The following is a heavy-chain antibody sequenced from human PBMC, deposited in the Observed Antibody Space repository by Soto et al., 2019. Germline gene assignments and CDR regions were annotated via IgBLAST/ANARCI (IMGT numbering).Heavy chain of an antibody. J-gene: IGHJ4*02. CDR1: GFTFSNYA. CDR3: ARGPSYSDSYFDH. Sequence: SLRLSCAASGFTFSNYAMHWVRQAPGKGLQWLAVISYDGNNKYYADSVEGRFTISRDNSKNTVYLQMNSLRLEDTAVYYCARGPSYSDSYFDHWGQGALVTVSS. CDR2: ISYDGNNK. D-gene: IGHD4-17*01. V-gene: IGHV3-30*03.